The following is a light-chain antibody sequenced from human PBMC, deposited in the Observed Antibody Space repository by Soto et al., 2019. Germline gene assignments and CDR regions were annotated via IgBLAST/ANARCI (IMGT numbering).Light chain of an antibody. CDR3: QQLSRYPLT. J-gene: IGKJ4*01. CDR1: QSIDNY. Sequence: DIQMTQSASALSASVGDRVTITCRASQSIDNYLNWYQQKPGKAPDLLIYSASTLQSGVPSRFSGSGSETEFSLTIRALQPEDFATYYCQQLSRYPLTFGGGTKVDIK. CDR2: SAS. V-gene: IGKV1-9*01.